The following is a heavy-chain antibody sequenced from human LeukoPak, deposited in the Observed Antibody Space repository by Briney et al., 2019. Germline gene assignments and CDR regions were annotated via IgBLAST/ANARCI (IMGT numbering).Heavy chain of an antibody. CDR2: ISGSGGST. D-gene: IGHD5-18*01. CDR3: EKTRGYEIPFDY. Sequence: GGSLRLSCAASGFTFSSYAMSWVRQAPGKGLEWVSAISGSGGSTYYADSVKGRFTISRDNSKNTLYLQMNSLRAEDTAVYFCEKTRGYEIPFDYWGQGTLVTVSS. CDR1: GFTFSSYA. V-gene: IGHV3-23*01. J-gene: IGHJ4*02.